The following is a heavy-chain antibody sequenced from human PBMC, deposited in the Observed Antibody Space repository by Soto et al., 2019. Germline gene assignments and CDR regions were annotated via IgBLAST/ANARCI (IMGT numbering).Heavy chain of an antibody. CDR2: ISSSSSYI. Sequence: GGSLRLSCAASGFTFSSYSMNWVRQAPGKGLEWVSSISSSSSYIYYADSVKGRFTISRDNAKNSLFLQMNSLRAEDTAVYYCARGSLSDYYDSSGPTPPDAFDIWGQGTMVTVSS. CDR3: ARGSLSDYYDSSGPTPPDAFDI. CDR1: GFTFSSYS. D-gene: IGHD3-22*01. V-gene: IGHV3-21*01. J-gene: IGHJ3*02.